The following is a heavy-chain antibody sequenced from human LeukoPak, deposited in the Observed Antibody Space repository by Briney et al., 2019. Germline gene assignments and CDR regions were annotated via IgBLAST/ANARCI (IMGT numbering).Heavy chain of an antibody. CDR1: GGSISSSSYY. CDR2: IYYSGST. Sequence: SETLSLTCTVSGGSISSSSYYWGWICQPPGKGLEWIGSIYYSGSTYYNPSLKSRVTISVDTSKNQFSLKLSSVTAADTAVYYCARLGVGRGYSYGYADYWGQGTLVTVSS. J-gene: IGHJ4*02. D-gene: IGHD5-18*01. CDR3: ARLGVGRGYSYGYADY. V-gene: IGHV4-39*01.